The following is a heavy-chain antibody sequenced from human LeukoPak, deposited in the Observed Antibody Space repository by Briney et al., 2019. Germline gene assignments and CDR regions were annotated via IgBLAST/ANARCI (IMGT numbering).Heavy chain of an antibody. V-gene: IGHV1-69*04. CDR3: ATVPIRDYEDAVLGYFDN. Sequence: ASVKVSCKASAGTFTKYAISWVRQAPGQGLEWLGRIVPVLGVPNNAQKFHGRVTLTADRSTTTAYMELTSLTSEDTAVYYCATVPIRDYEDAVLGYFDNWGQGTLVTVSS. J-gene: IGHJ4*02. CDR2: IVPVLGVP. CDR1: AGTFTKYA. D-gene: IGHD3-9*01.